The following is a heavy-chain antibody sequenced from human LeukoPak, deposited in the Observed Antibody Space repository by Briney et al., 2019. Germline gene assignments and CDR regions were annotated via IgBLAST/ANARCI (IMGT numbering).Heavy chain of an antibody. J-gene: IGHJ2*01. Sequence: SETLSLTCAVSGYSISSGYHWGWIRQPPGKGLEWIGSISHSGSTNYNPSLKSRVTISVDTSKNQFSLKLSSVTAADTAVYYCARGRSPRKRYFDLWGRGTLVTVSS. V-gene: IGHV4-38-2*01. CDR1: GYSISSGYH. D-gene: IGHD1-26*01. CDR2: ISHSGST. CDR3: ARGRSPRKRYFDL.